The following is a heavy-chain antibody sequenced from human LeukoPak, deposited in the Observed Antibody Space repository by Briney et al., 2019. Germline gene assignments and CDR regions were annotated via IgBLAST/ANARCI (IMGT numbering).Heavy chain of an antibody. Sequence: ASVKVSCKASGGTFSSYAISWVRQAPGQGLEWMGGIIPIFGTANYAQKFQGRVTITTDESTSTAYMELSSLRSEDTAVYYCARGVGDFWSGYGRIPEDYWGQGTLVTVSS. J-gene: IGHJ4*02. CDR1: GGTFSSYA. CDR3: ARGVGDFWSGYGRIPEDY. D-gene: IGHD3-3*01. CDR2: IIPIFGTA. V-gene: IGHV1-69*05.